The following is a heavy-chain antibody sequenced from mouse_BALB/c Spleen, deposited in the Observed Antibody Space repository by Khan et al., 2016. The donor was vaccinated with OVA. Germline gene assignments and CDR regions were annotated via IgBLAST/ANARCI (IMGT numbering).Heavy chain of an antibody. CDR2: INPSNGYT. D-gene: IGHD2-14*01. CDR1: GYTFTSYT. CDR3: VIDGAYQRNDGWVVY. J-gene: IGHJ3*01. V-gene: IGHV1-4*01. Sequence: VKLQESGAELARPGASVKMSCKASGYTFTSYTIHWIKKRPGQGLEWIGYINPSNGYTNYNQKFKDKATLTTDKSSTTAYLQLSSLTSAASAVYNGVIDGAYQRNDGWVVYWGQGTLVTVSA.